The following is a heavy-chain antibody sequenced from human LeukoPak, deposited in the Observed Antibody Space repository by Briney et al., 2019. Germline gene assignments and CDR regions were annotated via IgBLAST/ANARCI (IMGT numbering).Heavy chain of an antibody. D-gene: IGHD5-24*01. V-gene: IGHV1-69*13. CDR1: GGTFSSYA. Sequence: ASVKVSCKASGGTFSSYAISWVRQAPGQGLEWMGGIIPIFGTANYAQKFQGRVTITADESTSTAYMELSSLRSEDTAVYYCARGGRDGYNYYFDYWGQGTLVTVSS. CDR3: ARGGRDGYNYYFDY. CDR2: IIPIFGTA. J-gene: IGHJ4*02.